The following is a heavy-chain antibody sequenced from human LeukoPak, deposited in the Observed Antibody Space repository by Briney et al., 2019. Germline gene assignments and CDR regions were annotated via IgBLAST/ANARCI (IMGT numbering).Heavy chain of an antibody. Sequence: GGSLRLSSAASGFTFSSYSMNWVRQAPGKGLEWVSSISSSSSYIYYADSVKGRFTISRDNAKNSLYLQMNSLRAEDTAVYYCARVVPAALGFDYWGQGTLVTVSS. V-gene: IGHV3-21*01. D-gene: IGHD2-2*01. CDR3: ARVVPAALGFDY. CDR2: ISSSSSYI. J-gene: IGHJ4*02. CDR1: GFTFSSYS.